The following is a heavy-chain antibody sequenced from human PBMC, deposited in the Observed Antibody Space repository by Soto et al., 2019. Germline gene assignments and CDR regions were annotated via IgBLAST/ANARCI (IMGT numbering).Heavy chain of an antibody. D-gene: IGHD4-17*01. Sequence: QVYLVQSGAEVKKPGASVKISCKASGYTFTRYAIHWVRQAPGQSLEWMGWINPGSGRATYSQNFQGSVTITSDTSATTVYMDLSSLRSEDTAVYFCARETGSTPSFDSWGQGTLVTVSS. V-gene: IGHV1-3*01. CDR3: ARETGSTPSFDS. J-gene: IGHJ4*02. CDR2: INPGSGRA. CDR1: GYTFTRYA.